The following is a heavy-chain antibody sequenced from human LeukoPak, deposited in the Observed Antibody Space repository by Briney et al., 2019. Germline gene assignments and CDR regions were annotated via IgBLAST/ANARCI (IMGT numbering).Heavy chain of an antibody. CDR1: GFTFSSYG. CDR3: ARDSTVTAGFDY. V-gene: IGHV3-33*01. D-gene: IGHD2-21*02. Sequence: GGSPRLSCAASGFTFSSYGMHWVRQAPGKGLEWVAVIWYDGSNKYYADSVKGRFTISRDNSKNTLYLQMNSLRAEDTAVYYCARDSTVTAGFDYWGQGTLVTVSS. J-gene: IGHJ4*02. CDR2: IWYDGSNK.